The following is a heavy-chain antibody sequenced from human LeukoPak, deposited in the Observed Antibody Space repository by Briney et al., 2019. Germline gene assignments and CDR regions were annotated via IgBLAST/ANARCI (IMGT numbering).Heavy chain of an antibody. J-gene: IGHJ4*02. Sequence: GSLRLSCAASRFTFSNYGMHWVRQAPGKGLEWVAVIWYDGSNKYYADSVKGRFTISRDNSKNTLYLLMNSLRAEDTAVYYCARGSLGTIAVAGTLDYWGQGILVTVSS. CDR2: IWYDGSNK. D-gene: IGHD6-19*01. CDR1: RFTFSNYG. CDR3: ARGSLGTIAVAGTLDY. V-gene: IGHV3-33*01.